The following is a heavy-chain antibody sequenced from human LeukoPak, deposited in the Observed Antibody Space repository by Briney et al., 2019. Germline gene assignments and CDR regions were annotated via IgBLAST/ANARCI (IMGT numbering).Heavy chain of an antibody. V-gene: IGHV3-23*01. Sequence: GGSLRLSCAASGVTVSDNYMSWVRQAPGKGLEWVSGISDSSGRTHYADSVKGRFTISRDNSKNTLYLQMNSLRAEDTAVYYCAKERGNGWPLDYWGQGTLVTVSS. CDR3: AKERGNGWPLDY. CDR2: ISDSSGRT. CDR1: GVTVSDNY. J-gene: IGHJ4*02. D-gene: IGHD6-19*01.